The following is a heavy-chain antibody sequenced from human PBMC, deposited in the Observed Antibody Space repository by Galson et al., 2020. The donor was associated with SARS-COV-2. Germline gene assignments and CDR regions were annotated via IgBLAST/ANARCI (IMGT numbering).Heavy chain of an antibody. CDR1: GFTFSSYA. CDR3: ARDGFDVLRYFDWFHAYYFDY. Sequence: GGSLRLSCAASGFTFSSYAMHWVRQAPGKGLEWVAVISYDGSNKYYADSVKGRFTISRDNSKNTLYLQMNSLRAEDTAVYYCARDGFDVLRYFDWFHAYYFDYWGQGTLVTVSS. CDR2: ISYDGSNK. V-gene: IGHV3-30*04. J-gene: IGHJ4*02. D-gene: IGHD3-9*01.